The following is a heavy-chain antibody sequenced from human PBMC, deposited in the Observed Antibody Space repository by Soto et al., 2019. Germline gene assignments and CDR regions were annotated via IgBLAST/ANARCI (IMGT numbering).Heavy chain of an antibody. CDR1: GFDFGISE. Sequence: EVQLLESGGGLVQPGGSLRLSCVASGFDFGISEMSWVRQAPGRGLEWVSTISGSAGSTFYADPVKGRFTISSDNSKNTLYLQMNSMRAEDTAKYYCPKEYSSGWYFLDSWGQGTLVTVSS. J-gene: IGHJ4*02. V-gene: IGHV3-23*01. D-gene: IGHD6-19*01. CDR3: PKEYSSGWYFLDS. CDR2: ISGSAGST.